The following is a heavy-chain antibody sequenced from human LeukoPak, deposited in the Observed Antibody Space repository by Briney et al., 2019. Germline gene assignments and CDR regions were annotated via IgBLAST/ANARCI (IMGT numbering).Heavy chain of an antibody. CDR2: ISYDGSNK. CDR3: ARDYDSSGFSPAY. CDR1: GFTFSSYA. D-gene: IGHD3-22*01. J-gene: IGHJ4*02. Sequence: GGSLRLSYAASGFTFSSYAMHWVRQAPGKGLEGVADISYDGSNKYYADSVKGRFTISRDNSKNALYLQMNSLRAEDTAVYYCARDYDSSGFSPAYWGQGTLVTVSS. V-gene: IGHV3-30*04.